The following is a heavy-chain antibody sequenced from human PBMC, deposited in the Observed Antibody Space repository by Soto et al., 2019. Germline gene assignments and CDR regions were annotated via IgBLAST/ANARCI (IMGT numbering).Heavy chain of an antibody. J-gene: IGHJ4*02. CDR2: ISRDGSSK. CDR1: GFSFNNFC. CDR3: AKEDNFASFFFDY. V-gene: IGHV3-30*18. D-gene: IGHD1-1*01. Sequence: GGSLRLSCAASGFSFNNFCVHWVRQAPGKGLEWVAIISRDGSSKFYADSVKGRFTISRDNSKNMLYLEMNSLRVEDTAVYYCAKEDNFASFFFDYWGQGTLVTVSS.